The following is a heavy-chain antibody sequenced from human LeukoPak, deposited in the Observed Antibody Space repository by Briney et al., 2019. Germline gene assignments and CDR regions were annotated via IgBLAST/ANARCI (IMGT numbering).Heavy chain of an antibody. CDR2: LYTAGTT. D-gene: IGHD3-10*01. CDR1: GFTVSTFY. J-gene: IGHJ4*02. V-gene: IGHV3-66*01. CDR3: ARSGPSVLWSRYFDY. Sequence: GGSLRLSRAASGFTVSTFYMSWVRPAPGKGLEWVSVLYTAGTTYYADSVQGRFTISRDNSKNTLFLQMDNLRADDTATYYCARSGPSVLWSRYFDYWGQGALVTVSS.